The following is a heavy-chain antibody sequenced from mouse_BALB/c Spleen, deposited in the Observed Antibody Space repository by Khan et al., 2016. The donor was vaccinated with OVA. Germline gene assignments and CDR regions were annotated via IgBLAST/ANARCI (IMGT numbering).Heavy chain of an antibody. D-gene: IGHD1-2*01. CDR2: ISYDGSN. CDR1: GYSITSGYY. J-gene: IGHJ3*01. Sequence: EVELVESGPGLVKPSQSLSLTCSVTGYSITSGYYWNWIRQFPGNKLEWMGYISYDGSNNYNPSLKNRISITRDTSENQFFLTLNSVTTEDTATYYCTRDKHYYGYLAYWGQGTLVTVSA. V-gene: IGHV3-6*02. CDR3: TRDKHYYGYLAY.